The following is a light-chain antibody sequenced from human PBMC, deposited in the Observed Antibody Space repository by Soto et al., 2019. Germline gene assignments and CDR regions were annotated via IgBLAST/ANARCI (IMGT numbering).Light chain of an antibody. CDR3: QQGNSLPLT. Sequence: DIQMTQSPSSVSASVGDRVTITCRASQGISSWLAWYQRKPGKAPKLLIYAASSLQSGVPSRFSGSGSGTDFTLTISSLQPEDFATYYCQQGNSLPLTFGGGTKVEIK. CDR1: QGISSW. CDR2: AAS. V-gene: IGKV1-12*01. J-gene: IGKJ4*01.